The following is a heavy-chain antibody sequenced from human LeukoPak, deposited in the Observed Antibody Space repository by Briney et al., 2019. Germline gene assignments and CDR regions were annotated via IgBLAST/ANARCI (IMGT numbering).Heavy chain of an antibody. CDR3: ATTLHSGYYDLY. J-gene: IGHJ4*02. CDR1: GFTFSSYA. Sequence: GGSLRLSCVASGFTFSSYAMSWVRQATGKGLEWVSVISGSGGSTYYADCVKGRFTISRDNSKNTLYLQMNSLRAEDTAVYYCATTLHSGYYDLYWGQGTLVTVSS. V-gene: IGHV3-23*01. CDR2: ISGSGGST. D-gene: IGHD3-22*01.